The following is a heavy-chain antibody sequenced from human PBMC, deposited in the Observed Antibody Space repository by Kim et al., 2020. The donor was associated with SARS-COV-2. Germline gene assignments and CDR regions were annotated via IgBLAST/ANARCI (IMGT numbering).Heavy chain of an antibody. CDR2: IYYSGST. Sequence: SETLSLTCTVSGGSISSYYWSWIRQPPGKGLEWIGYIYYSGSTNYNPSLKSRVTISVDTSKNQFSLKLSSVTAADTAVYYCARLGPQSRPRYFDWGSPYYYDGMDIWGQWTTVTVSS. D-gene: IGHD3-9*01. J-gene: IGHJ6*02. V-gene: IGHV4-59*01. CDR1: GGSISSYY. CDR3: ARLGPQSRPRYFDWGSPYYYDGMDI.